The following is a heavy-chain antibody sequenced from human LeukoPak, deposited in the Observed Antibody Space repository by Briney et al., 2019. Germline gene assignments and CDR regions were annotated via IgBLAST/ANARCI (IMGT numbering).Heavy chain of an antibody. V-gene: IGHV4-34*01. Sequence: PSETLSLTCAVYGGSFSGYYWSWIRQPPGKGLEWIGEINHSGSTNYNPSLKSRVTISVDTSKNQFSLKLSSVTAADTAVYYCARGQYSYGLRWAFDIWGQGTMVTVSS. J-gene: IGHJ3*02. D-gene: IGHD5-18*01. CDR3: ARGQYSYGLRWAFDI. CDR1: GGSFSGYY. CDR2: INHSGST.